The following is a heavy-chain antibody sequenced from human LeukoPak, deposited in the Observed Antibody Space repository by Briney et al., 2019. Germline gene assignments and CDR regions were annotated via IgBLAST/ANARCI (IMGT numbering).Heavy chain of an antibody. CDR3: ARYGCRRDFDY. J-gene: IGHJ4*02. CDR2: IFYSGTT. Sequence: SETLSLTCTVSGGSINNYYWSWIRQPPGKGLEWIGNIFYSGTTNYNPSLKSRVTVSVDTSKNQVSLKLSSVTAADTAVYYCARYGCRRDFDYWGQGTLVTVSS. CDR1: GGSINNYY. V-gene: IGHV4-59*08. D-gene: IGHD2-15*01.